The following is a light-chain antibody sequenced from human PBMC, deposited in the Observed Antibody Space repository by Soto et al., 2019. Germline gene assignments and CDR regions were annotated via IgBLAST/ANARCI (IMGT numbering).Light chain of an antibody. CDR3: ETWDFNTRV. CDR1: SGHSSYI. Sequence: QLVLTQSSSAYASLVSSVKLTCTVSSGHSSYIIAWHQQQPGKAPRYLMKLEGSGSYNKGSEVPDRFSGSSSGADRYLTISELQFEDEADYYCETWDFNTRVFGGGTKLTVL. V-gene: IGLV4-60*02. CDR2: LEGSGSY. J-gene: IGLJ3*02.